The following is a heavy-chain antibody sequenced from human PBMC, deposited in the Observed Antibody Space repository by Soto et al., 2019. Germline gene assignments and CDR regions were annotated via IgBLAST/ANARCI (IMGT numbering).Heavy chain of an antibody. Sequence: GGSLTLSCAAYGFTFRNDWMHWVRQAPGKGLVSVARMKDDGSDTNYADSVRGRFTISRDNAKNTLYLQMNSLRADDTAVYYCASGGDSGYWGQGTLVTVSS. CDR2: MKDDGSDT. CDR1: GFTFRNDW. V-gene: IGHV3-74*01. CDR3: ASGGDSGY. D-gene: IGHD3-16*01. J-gene: IGHJ4*02.